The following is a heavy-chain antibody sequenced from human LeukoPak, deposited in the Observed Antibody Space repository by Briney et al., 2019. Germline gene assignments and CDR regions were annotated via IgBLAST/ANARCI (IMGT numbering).Heavy chain of an antibody. CDR3: AISYYYDSSGYYLLLSDY. CDR1: VGTFSSYT. D-gene: IGHD3-22*01. Sequence: SVKVSCKASVGTFSSYTISWVRQAPGQGLEWMGRIIPILGIANYAQKFQGRVTITADKYTSKAYMELSSLRSEDTAVYYCAISYYYDSSGYYLLLSDYWGQGTLVTVSS. V-gene: IGHV1-69*02. CDR2: IIPILGIA. J-gene: IGHJ4*02.